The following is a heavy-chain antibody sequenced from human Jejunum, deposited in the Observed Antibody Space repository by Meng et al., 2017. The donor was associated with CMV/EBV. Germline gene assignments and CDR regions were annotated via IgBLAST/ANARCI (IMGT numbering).Heavy chain of an antibody. CDR3: AGPQLGVTKEFDY. Sequence: VCLRWAGRASVRPGGSRSLYGAASVFTVERNSMGWVRQAPGKGLEWVSDIYAGGSTNYADSVKGRFTITRDNSKNTLYLQMNSLRAEETAVYYCAGPQLGVTKEFDYWGQGTLVTVSS. V-gene: IGHV3-66*01. CDR2: IYAGGST. D-gene: IGHD7-27*01. CDR1: VFTVERNS. J-gene: IGHJ4*02.